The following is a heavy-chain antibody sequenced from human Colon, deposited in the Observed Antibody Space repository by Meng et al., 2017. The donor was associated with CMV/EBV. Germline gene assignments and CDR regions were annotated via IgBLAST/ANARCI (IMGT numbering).Heavy chain of an antibody. CDR2: IQSDGNT. V-gene: IGHV4-4*07. Sequence: QECGPSRVRPLWTLSRRSRVSGATISNCFWSWIRQSAGMRLEWLVRIQSDGNTYYSPSLKSRVTVSKDTSKNQISLRLRAVTAADTAVYYCATGSGDFDHWGQGTLVTVSS. D-gene: IGHD1-26*01. CDR3: ATGSGDFDH. J-gene: IGHJ4*02. CDR1: GATISNCF.